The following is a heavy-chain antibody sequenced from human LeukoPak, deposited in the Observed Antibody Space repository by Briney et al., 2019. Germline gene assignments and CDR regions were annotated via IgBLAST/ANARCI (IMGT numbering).Heavy chain of an antibody. CDR1: GGSISSYY. J-gene: IGHJ6*03. D-gene: IGHD3-16*01. CDR2: IYTSGST. Sequence: PSETLSLTCTVSGGSISSYYWSWIRQPAGKGLEWIGRIYTSGSTNYNPSLKSRVTMSVDTSKSQFSLKLSSVTAADTAVYYCARMISPAYYYYMDVWGKGTTVTISS. V-gene: IGHV4-4*07. CDR3: ARMISPAYYYYMDV.